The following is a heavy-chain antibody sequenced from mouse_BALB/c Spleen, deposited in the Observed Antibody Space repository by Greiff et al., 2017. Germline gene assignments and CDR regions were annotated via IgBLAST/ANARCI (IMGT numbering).Heavy chain of an antibody. CDR2: ISSGGGNT. CDR3: ARNGNYDYFDY. J-gene: IGHJ2*01. D-gene: IGHD2-1*01. CDR1: GFTFSSYT. Sequence: DVQLQESGGGLVKPGGSLKLSCAASGFTFSSYTMSWVRQTPEKRLEWVATISSGGGNTYYPDSVKGRFTISRDNAKNNLYLQMSSLRSEDTALYYCARNGNYDYFDYWGQGTTLTVSS. V-gene: IGHV5-9*03.